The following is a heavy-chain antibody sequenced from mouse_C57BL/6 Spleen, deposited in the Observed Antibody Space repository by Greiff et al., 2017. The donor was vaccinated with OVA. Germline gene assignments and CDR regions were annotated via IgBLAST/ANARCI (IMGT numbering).Heavy chain of an antibody. CDR3: ASDAYYGSAWYFDV. CDR2: INYDGSST. Sequence: DVMLVESEGGLVQPGRSMKLSCTASGFTFSDYYMAWVRQVPEKGLEWVANINYDGSSTYYLDSLKSRFIISRYNAKNILYLQMSSLQSEDTATYNCASDAYYGSAWYFDVWGTGTTVTVPS. V-gene: IGHV5-16*01. J-gene: IGHJ1*03. D-gene: IGHD1-1*01. CDR1: GFTFSDYY.